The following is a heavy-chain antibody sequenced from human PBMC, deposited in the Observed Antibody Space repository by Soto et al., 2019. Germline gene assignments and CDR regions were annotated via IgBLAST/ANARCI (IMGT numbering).Heavy chain of an antibody. CDR2: IMPVFRTP. Sequence: QVQLEQSGAEVKKPGSSVKVSCKASGGTFRTAAISWVRQAPGQGLEWMGGIMPVFRTPDYAQKFQGRVTINADESTNTAYMELSGLRSDDTAVYYCARDNDRPQLGGNYYYILDVWGPGILVTASS. V-gene: IGHV1-69*12. J-gene: IGHJ6*02. D-gene: IGHD2-8*01. CDR1: GGTFRTAA. CDR3: ARDNDRPQLGGNYYYILDV.